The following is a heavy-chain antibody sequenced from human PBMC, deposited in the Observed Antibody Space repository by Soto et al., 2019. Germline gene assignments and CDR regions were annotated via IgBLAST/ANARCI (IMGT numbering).Heavy chain of an antibody. Sequence: GASVKVSCKTSGYTFTGNGISWVRQAPGQGLEWMGWISPKSGNIKYAQKLQGRVIMTTDTSTSTAYMELSSLRSEDTAVYYCARGVPIVVVPAAARNYYYGMDVWGQGTTVTVSS. CDR2: ISPKSGNI. CDR1: GYTFTGNG. V-gene: IGHV1-18*01. J-gene: IGHJ6*02. D-gene: IGHD2-2*01. CDR3: ARGVPIVVVPAAARNYYYGMDV.